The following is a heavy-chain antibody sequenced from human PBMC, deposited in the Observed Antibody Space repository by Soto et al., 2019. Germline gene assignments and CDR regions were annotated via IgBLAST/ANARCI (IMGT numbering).Heavy chain of an antibody. Sequence: GGSLRLSCAASGFTVSSNYMSWVRQAPGKGLEWVSVIYSGGSTYYADSVKGRFTISRHNSKNTLYLQMNSLRAEDTAVYYCASSLTPYCSGGSCLDYWGQGTLVTVSS. D-gene: IGHD2-15*01. CDR1: GFTVSSNY. CDR3: ASSLTPYCSGGSCLDY. J-gene: IGHJ4*02. CDR2: IYSGGST. V-gene: IGHV3-66*01.